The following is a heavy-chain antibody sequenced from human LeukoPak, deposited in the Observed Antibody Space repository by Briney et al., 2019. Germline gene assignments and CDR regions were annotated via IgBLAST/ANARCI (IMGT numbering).Heavy chain of an antibody. CDR1: GYSFTTYW. V-gene: IGHV5-51*01. CDR3: ARGWYYFDY. Sequence: GESLKISCKGSGYSFTTYWIGWVRQMPGKGLEWMGIIYPYDSDTRYSPSFQGQVTISADKSTSTAYLRWTSLKASDTAIYYCARGWYYFDYWGQGTLVTVSS. D-gene: IGHD6-19*01. CDR2: IYPYDSDT. J-gene: IGHJ4*02.